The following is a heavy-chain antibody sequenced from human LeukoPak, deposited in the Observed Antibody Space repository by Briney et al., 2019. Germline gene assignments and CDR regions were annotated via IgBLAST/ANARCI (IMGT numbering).Heavy chain of an antibody. D-gene: IGHD5-24*01. CDR1: GGSITSSSYY. CDR3: ARHVTISGPYDASDI. Sequence: SETLSLTCTVSGGSITSSSYYWSWIRQPPGKGLEWIGYIYYSGGTDYNPSLKSRVTISVDTSKNQFSLKLRSVTAADTAVYYCARHVTISGPYDASDIWGQGTMVTVSP. CDR2: IYYSGGT. J-gene: IGHJ3*02. V-gene: IGHV4-61*05.